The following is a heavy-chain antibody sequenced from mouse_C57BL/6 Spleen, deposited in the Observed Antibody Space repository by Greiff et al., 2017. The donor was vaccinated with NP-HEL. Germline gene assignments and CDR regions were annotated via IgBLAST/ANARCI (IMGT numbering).Heavy chain of an antibody. J-gene: IGHJ3*01. V-gene: IGHV5-17*01. Sequence: DVMLVESGGGLVKPGGSLKLSCAASGFTFSDYGMHWVRQAPEKGLEWVAYISSGSSTIYYADTVKGRFTISRDNAKNTLFLQMTSLRSEDTAMYYCASDAPGFAYWGQGTLVTVSA. CDR1: GFTFSDYG. CDR2: ISSGSSTI. CDR3: ASDAPGFAY. D-gene: IGHD2-3*01.